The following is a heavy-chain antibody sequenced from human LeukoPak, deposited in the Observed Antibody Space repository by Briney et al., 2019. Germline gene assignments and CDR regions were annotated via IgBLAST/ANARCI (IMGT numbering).Heavy chain of an antibody. V-gene: IGHV1-2*02. J-gene: IGHJ4*02. CDR1: GYTFTGYY. CDR3: ARDRGYTMVRGVITRGSFDY. D-gene: IGHD3-10*01. Sequence: ASVKVSCKASGYTFTGYYMHWVRQAPGQGLEWMGWINPNSGGTNYAQKFQGRVTMTRDTSISTAYMELSRLRSDDTAVYYCARDRGYTMVRGVITRGSFDYWGQGTLVTVSS. CDR2: INPNSGGT.